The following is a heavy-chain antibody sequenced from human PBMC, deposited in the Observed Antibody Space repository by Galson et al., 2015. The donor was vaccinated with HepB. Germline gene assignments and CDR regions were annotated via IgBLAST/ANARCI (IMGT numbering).Heavy chain of an antibody. CDR2: ISYDGSNK. CDR3: ARDLTDSSSGY. J-gene: IGHJ6*02. D-gene: IGHD6-6*01. Sequence: SLRLSCAASGFTFSSYAMHWVRQAPGKGLEWVAVISYDGSNKYYADSVKGRFTISRDNSKNTLYLQMNSLRAEDTAVYYCARDLTDSSSGYWGQGTTVTVSS. CDR1: GFTFSSYA. V-gene: IGHV3-30-3*01.